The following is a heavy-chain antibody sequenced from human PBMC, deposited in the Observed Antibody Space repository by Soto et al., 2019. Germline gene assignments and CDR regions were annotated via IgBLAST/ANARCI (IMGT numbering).Heavy chain of an antibody. CDR1: GHTFTGYY. V-gene: IGHV1-2*04. CDR3: ARSRTLAPYYYDSSGLSY. CDR2: INPNSGGT. J-gene: IGHJ4*02. Sequence: GSVKVSCKASGHTFTGYYMHWVRQAPGQGLEWMGWINPNSGGTNYAQKFQGWVTMTRDTSISTAYMELSRLRSDDTAVYYCARSRTLAPYYYDSSGLSYWGQGTLVTVSS. D-gene: IGHD3-22*01.